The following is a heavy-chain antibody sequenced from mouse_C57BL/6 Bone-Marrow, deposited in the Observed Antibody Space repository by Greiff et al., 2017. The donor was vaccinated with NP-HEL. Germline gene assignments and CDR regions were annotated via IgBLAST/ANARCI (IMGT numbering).Heavy chain of an antibody. Sequence: VKLKESGPGLVAPSQSLSITCTVSGFSLTSYGVHWVRQPPGKGLEWLVVIWSDGSTTYNSALKSRLSISKDNSKSQVFLKMNSLQTDDTAMYYCARHYYGSSEVDYWGQGTTLTVSS. CDR2: IWSDGST. CDR1: GFSLTSYG. J-gene: IGHJ2*01. CDR3: ARHYYGSSEVDY. V-gene: IGHV2-6-1*01. D-gene: IGHD1-1*01.